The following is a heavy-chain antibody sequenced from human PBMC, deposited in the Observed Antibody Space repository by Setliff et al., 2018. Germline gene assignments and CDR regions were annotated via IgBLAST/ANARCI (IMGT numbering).Heavy chain of an antibody. Sequence: SSETLSLTCTVSGGSISRSSYYWGWIRQPPGKGLEWIGSIYHTGTTYYSPSLKSRVTISVDTSKNQFSLRLSSVTAADTAVYFCARDYGPNDYWGQGSLVTVSS. D-gene: IGHD3-16*01. CDR2: IYHTGTT. CDR1: GGSISRSSYY. V-gene: IGHV4-39*07. CDR3: ARDYGPNDY. J-gene: IGHJ4*02.